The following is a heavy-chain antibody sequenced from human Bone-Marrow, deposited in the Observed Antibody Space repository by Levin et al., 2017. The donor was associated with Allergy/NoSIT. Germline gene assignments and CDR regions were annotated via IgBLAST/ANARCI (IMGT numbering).Heavy chain of an antibody. J-gene: IGHJ6*04. CDR1: GFSFSSHG. D-gene: IGHD2-21*02. Sequence: PGGSLRLSCAASGFSFSSHGMHWVRQAPGKGLEWVAVIWYEGVNKDYGDSVKGRFAVSRDNSKERTYLQMNSLRVEDSGVYYCARHSRGDWGMDVWGKGTTVTVSS. V-gene: IGHV3-33*01. CDR3: ARHSRGDWGMDV. CDR2: IWYEGVNK.